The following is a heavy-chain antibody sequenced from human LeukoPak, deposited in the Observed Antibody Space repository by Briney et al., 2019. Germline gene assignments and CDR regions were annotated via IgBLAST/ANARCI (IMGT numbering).Heavy chain of an antibody. CDR2: IYTSGST. V-gene: IGHV4-61*02. CDR1: GGSISSGSYY. CDR3: ARASRDFWSGYYELGFDY. J-gene: IGHJ4*02. D-gene: IGHD3-3*01. Sequence: SETLSLTCTVSGGSISSGSYYWSWIRQPAGKGLEWIGRIYTSGSTNYNPSLKSRVTISVDTSKNQFSLKLSSVTAADTAVYYCARASRDFWSGYYELGFDYWGQGTLVTVSS.